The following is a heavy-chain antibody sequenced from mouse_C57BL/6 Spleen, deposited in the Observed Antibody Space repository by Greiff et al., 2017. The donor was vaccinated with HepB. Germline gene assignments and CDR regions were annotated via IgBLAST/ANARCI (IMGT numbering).Heavy chain of an antibody. Sequence: VQGVESGAELARPGASVKLSCKASGYTFTSYGISWVKQRTGQGLEWIGEIYPRSGNTYYNEKFKGKATLTADKSSSTAYMELRSLTSEDSAVYFCARWQLAYFDYWGQGTTLTVSS. CDR3: ARWQLAYFDY. J-gene: IGHJ2*01. V-gene: IGHV1-81*01. CDR1: GYTFTSYG. CDR2: IYPRSGNT. D-gene: IGHD4-1*02.